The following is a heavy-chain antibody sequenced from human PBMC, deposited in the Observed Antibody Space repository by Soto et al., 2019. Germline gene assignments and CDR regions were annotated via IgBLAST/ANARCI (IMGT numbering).Heavy chain of an antibody. D-gene: IGHD1-26*01. CDR3: AKDGVSGSDFDY. CDR1: GFTFSTYA. J-gene: IGHJ4*02. Sequence: GGSLRLSCEASGFTFSTYAMNWVRQAPGKGLEWVSLISTTGGSTYYADSVKGRFTISRDNSKNTLFLQMTSLRAEDTAVYYCAKDGVSGSDFDYWGQGTLVTVSS. CDR2: ISTTGGST. V-gene: IGHV3-23*01.